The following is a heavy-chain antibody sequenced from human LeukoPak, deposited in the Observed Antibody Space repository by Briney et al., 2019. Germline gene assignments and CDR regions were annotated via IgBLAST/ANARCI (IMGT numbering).Heavy chain of an antibody. CDR2: VYSSGNT. V-gene: IGHV4-39*07. D-gene: IGHD2-15*01. Sequence: SETLSLTCTVSGGSITSGSFYWGWIRQPPGKGLEWIASVYSSGNTYCKPSLQSRLTISLDTSKNQFSLKVSSVAAADTAVYYCAREAPYCSGGSCYSIDYWGQGTLVTVSS. J-gene: IGHJ4*02. CDR1: GGSITSGSFY. CDR3: AREAPYCSGGSCYSIDY.